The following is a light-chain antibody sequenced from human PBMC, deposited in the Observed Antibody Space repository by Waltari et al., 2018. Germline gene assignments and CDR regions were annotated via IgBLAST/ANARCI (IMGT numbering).Light chain of an antibody. Sequence: DIQLTQSPSTLSASVGDRVTITCRASQDIGTWLAWYQQKPGKAPKLLVYKASRLQSGAPSRFSSSGSGTEFTLTISSLQPEDFATFYCQQFDTYPWTFGQGTKVDIK. V-gene: IGKV1-5*03. CDR2: KAS. CDR3: QQFDTYPWT. J-gene: IGKJ1*01. CDR1: QDIGTW.